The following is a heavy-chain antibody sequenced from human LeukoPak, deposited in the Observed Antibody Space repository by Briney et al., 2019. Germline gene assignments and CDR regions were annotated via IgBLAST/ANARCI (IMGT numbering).Heavy chain of an antibody. J-gene: IGHJ4*02. CDR2: IYTSGST. V-gene: IGHV4-61*02. CDR3: ARGRDDYDY. D-gene: IGHD4-11*01. Sequence: SQTLSLTCTVSGGSISSGSYYWSWIRQPAGKGLEWIGRIYTSGSTNYNPSLKSRVTMSADTSKNQFSLKLSSVTAADTAVYYCARGRDDYDYWGQGTLVTVSS. CDR1: GGSISSGSYY.